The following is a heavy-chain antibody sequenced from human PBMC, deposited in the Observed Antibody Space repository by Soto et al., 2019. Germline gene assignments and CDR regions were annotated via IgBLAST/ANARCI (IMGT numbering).Heavy chain of an antibody. D-gene: IGHD3-9*01. CDR2: VYYSGST. V-gene: IGHV4-39*01. J-gene: IGHJ4*02. CDR3: GRLEGLATISYYFDY. CDR1: GVSFSSSSYY. Sequence: PSETLSLTCTVSGVSFSSSSYYWGWVRQPPGQGLEWIGSVYYSGSTYYNPSLESRVTISVDKSKNQFSLKLMSLSAADTAVYYCGRLEGLATISYYFDYWGQGALVTVSS.